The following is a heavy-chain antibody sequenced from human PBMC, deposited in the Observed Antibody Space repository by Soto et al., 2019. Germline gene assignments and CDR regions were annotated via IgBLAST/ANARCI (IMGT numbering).Heavy chain of an antibody. CDR2: ISGSGGST. CDR1: GFTFSSYA. Sequence: EVQLLESGGGLVQPGGSLRLSCAASGFTFSSYAMSWVRQAPGKGLEWVSAISGSGGSTYYADSVKGRFTISRDNSKNTLYLQMNSLRAEDTAVYYCAKSRRTTEHQLVRAYYYSMDVWGQGTTVTVSS. V-gene: IGHV3-23*01. CDR3: AKSRRTTEHQLVRAYYYSMDV. J-gene: IGHJ6*02. D-gene: IGHD6-13*01.